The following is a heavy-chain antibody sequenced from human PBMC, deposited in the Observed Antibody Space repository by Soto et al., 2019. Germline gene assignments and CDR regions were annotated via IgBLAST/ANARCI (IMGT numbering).Heavy chain of an antibody. J-gene: IGHJ4*02. CDR1: GGSISSGGYY. CDR3: ARASHDDSSGYYTSSFDY. CDR2: IYYSGST. V-gene: IGHV4-31*03. Sequence: QVQLQESGPGLVKPSQTLSLTCTVSGGSISSGGYYWSWIRQHPGKGLEWIGYIYYSGSTYYNPXXKSRLTIAVDXXKXQXXRKLSSVTAADTAVYYCARASHDDSSGYYTSSFDYWGQGTLVTVSS. D-gene: IGHD3-22*01.